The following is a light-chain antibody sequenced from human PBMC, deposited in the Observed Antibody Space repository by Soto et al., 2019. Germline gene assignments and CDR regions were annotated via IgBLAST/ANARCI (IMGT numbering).Light chain of an antibody. CDR2: AAS. CDR1: QGISSY. CDR3: QQYNSYSWT. V-gene: IGKV1-8*01. J-gene: IGKJ1*01. Sequence: AIRMTQSPSSFSASTGDRVTITCRASQGISSYLAWYQQKPGKAPKLLIYAASTLQSGVPSRFSGSGSGTDFTLTISCLQSEDFAIYYCQQYNSYSWTFGQGTKVDIK.